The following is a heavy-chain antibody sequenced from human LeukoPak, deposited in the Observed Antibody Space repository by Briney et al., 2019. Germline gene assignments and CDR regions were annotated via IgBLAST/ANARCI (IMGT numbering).Heavy chain of an antibody. J-gene: IGHJ4*02. CDR2: IRYDGSNK. D-gene: IGHD6-19*01. V-gene: IGHV3-33*06. CDR3: AKDARRYSGWYFFDH. Sequence: PGRSLRLSCAASGFTFSSYGMHWVRQAPGKGLEWVAVIRYDGSNKYYADSVKGRFTISRDNSRNTLYLQMNSLRVDDTAVYYCAKDARRYSGWYFFDHWGQGTLVTVSS. CDR1: GFTFSSYG.